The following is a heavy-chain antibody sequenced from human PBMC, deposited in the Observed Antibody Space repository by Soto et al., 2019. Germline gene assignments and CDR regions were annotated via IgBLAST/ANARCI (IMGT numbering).Heavy chain of an antibody. V-gene: IGHV1-18*01. CDR1: GYTFTSYG. CDR2: ISAYNGNT. J-gene: IGHJ5*02. Sequence: QVQLVQSGAEVKKPGASVKVSCKASGYTFTSYGISWVRQAPGQGLEWMGWISAYNGNTNYAQKLRGRVTRTPATSTSTASMGLRSLRSDDTAVYYGAGNLFEWGFLFHGASVGILTGFDPWAREPWSPSPQ. D-gene: IGHD3-3*01. CDR3: AGNLFEWGFLFHGASVGILTGFDP.